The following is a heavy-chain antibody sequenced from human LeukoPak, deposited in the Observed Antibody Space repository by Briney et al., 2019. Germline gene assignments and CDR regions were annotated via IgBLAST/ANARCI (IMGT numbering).Heavy chain of an antibody. V-gene: IGHV4-39*07. CDR2: IYYSGST. D-gene: IGHD5-24*01. CDR3: ARDCGYNFGVSFDP. Sequence: PSETLSLTCTVSGGSISSSSYYWGWLRQPPGKGLEWIGSIYYSGSTYYNPSLKSRVTISVDTSKNQFSLKLSSVTAADTAVYYCARDCGYNFGVSFDPWGQGTLVTVSS. J-gene: IGHJ5*02. CDR1: GGSISSSSYY.